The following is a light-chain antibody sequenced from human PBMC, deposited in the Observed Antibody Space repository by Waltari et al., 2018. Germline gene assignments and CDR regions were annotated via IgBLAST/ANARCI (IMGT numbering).Light chain of an antibody. Sequence: QSVLTQPPSASGTPGQRVTISCSGTSSNLGNNVVNWYQQVPGTAPNLLIYRYDLPPSGVPDRFSASKSATSASLAISGLQSEDEAEYYCASWDDSLNGHWVFGGGTMVTVL. V-gene: IGLV1-44*01. CDR2: RYD. J-gene: IGLJ3*02. CDR3: ASWDDSLNGHWV. CDR1: SSNLGNNV.